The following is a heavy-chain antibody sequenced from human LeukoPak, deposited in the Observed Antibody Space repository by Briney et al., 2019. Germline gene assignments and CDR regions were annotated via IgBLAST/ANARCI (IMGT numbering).Heavy chain of an antibody. CDR2: IYRTEDN. Sequence: SGTLSLTCAVSGGSISSSDWWSWVRQPPGRGLEWIGYIYRTEDNNYNPSLKSRVTISVDTSKNQFSLKLSSVTAADTAVYYCARAQKIITIFGVVSDYFDYWGQGTLVTVSS. CDR3: ARAQKIITIFGVVSDYFDY. V-gene: IGHV4-4*02. D-gene: IGHD3-3*01. J-gene: IGHJ4*02. CDR1: GGSISSSDW.